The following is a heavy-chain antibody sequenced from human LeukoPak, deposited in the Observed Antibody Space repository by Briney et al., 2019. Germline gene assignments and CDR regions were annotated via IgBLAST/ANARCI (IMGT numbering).Heavy chain of an antibody. J-gene: IGHJ4*02. Sequence: SETLSLTCTVSGGSISSGNYYWSWIRQHPGKGLEWIGYIYYSGSTYYDPSLKSRVTISVDTSKNQFSLKLSSVTAADTAVYYCASHPSSPRGPRGYWGQGTLVTVSS. CDR3: ASHPSSPRGPRGY. CDR1: GGSISSGNYY. D-gene: IGHD6-13*01. CDR2: IYYSGST. V-gene: IGHV4-31*03.